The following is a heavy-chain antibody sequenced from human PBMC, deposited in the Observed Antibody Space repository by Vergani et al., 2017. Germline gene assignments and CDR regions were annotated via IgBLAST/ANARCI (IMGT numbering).Heavy chain of an antibody. CDR1: GGSITNNF. V-gene: IGHV4-59*01. Sequence: QVQLQESGPGLVKPSETLSLTCTVSGGSITNNFWSWIRRPPGKGLEWIGYIHHSGATNSKSSLRSRVSISIDTSKSSFSLRLSSVTTADTAMYYCARDTFHFCSENYDDVFHSWGQGTMVIVSS. CDR3: ARDTFHFCSENYDDVFHS. J-gene: IGHJ3*02. D-gene: IGHD3-10*02. CDR2: IHHSGAT.